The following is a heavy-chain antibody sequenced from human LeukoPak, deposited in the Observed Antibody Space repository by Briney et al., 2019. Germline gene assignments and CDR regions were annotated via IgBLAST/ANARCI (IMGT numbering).Heavy chain of an antibody. CDR3: ARVRRTYYYYMDV. V-gene: IGHV4-59*01. Sequence: SETLSLTCTVSGGSISNYFWSWIRQPPGKGLECIGYIYYSDSTNYNPSLKSRVTVSVDTSKNQFSLKLSSVTAADTAVYYCARVRRTYYYYMDVWGKGTTVTVSS. CDR1: GGSISNYF. CDR2: IYYSDST. J-gene: IGHJ6*03.